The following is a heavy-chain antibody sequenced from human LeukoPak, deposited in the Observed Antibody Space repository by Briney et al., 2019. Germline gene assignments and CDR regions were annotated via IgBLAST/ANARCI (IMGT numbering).Heavy chain of an antibody. Sequence: PGESLRLSCAASGFIFKKYWMNWVRQVPGKGLECLANIKEVGSETYYADSVKGRFTISRDNPKNLLFLQINSLRVEDTAVYYCARETPRRGETRDGYRWGQGTVVTVSS. J-gene: IGHJ4*02. CDR1: GFIFKKYW. CDR2: IKEVGSET. CDR3: ARETPRRGETRDGYR. V-gene: IGHV3-7*01. D-gene: IGHD5-24*01.